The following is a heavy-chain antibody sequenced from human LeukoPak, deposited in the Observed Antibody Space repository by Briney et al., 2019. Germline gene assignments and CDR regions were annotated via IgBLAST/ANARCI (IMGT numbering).Heavy chain of an antibody. CDR1: GFTFNRYA. D-gene: IGHD4-11*01. CDR2: IRYDESEK. CDR3: AKAYSTYSFGYPDAFDL. J-gene: IGHJ3*01. V-gene: IGHV3-30*02. Sequence: GGSLRLSCVASGFTFNRYAMHWVRQAPGKGLEWVTFIRYDESEKYYVDSVKGRFSVSRDNFKSTLYLQMRRLRVEDTARYYCAKAYSTYSFGYPDAFDLWGHGTMVIVSS.